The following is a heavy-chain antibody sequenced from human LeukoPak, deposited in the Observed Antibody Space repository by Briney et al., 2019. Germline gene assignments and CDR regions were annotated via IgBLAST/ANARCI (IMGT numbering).Heavy chain of an antibody. CDR1: GYTFTGYY. V-gene: IGHV1-2*02. CDR3: ARESSSGWLDY. CDR2: INHNSGGT. J-gene: IGHJ4*02. D-gene: IGHD6-19*01. Sequence: SVKVSCKASGYTFTGYYMHWVRQAPGQGLEWMGWINHNSGGTNYAQKFQGRVTMTRDTSISTAYMELSRLRSDDTAVYYCARESSSGWLDYWGQGTLVTVSS.